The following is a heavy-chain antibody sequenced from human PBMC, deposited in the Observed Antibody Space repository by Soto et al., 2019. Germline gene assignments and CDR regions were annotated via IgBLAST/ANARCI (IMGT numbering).Heavy chain of an antibody. J-gene: IGHJ6*02. Sequence: ASVKVSCKASGYTFTGYYMHWVRQAPGQGLEWMGWINPNSGGTNYAQKFQGWVTMTTDTSTSTAYMELRSLRSDDTAVYYCARLYIVGTTMSYGMDVWGQGTTVTVSS. V-gene: IGHV1-2*04. CDR3: ARLYIVGTTMSYGMDV. CDR1: GYTFTGYY. D-gene: IGHD1-26*01. CDR2: INPNSGGT.